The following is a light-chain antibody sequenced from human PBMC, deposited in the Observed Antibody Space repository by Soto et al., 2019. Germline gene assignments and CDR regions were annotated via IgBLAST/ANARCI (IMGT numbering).Light chain of an antibody. Sequence: DIQMTQSPSTLSASVGDRVTITCRASESIDSWMAWYQQKPGKAPELLIYETSRLQGGVPSRFSGRGSGTEFTLTISSLQPDDFATYYCQQYSAYPETFGQGTRVEI. CDR2: ETS. V-gene: IGKV1-5*03. CDR3: QQYSAYPET. J-gene: IGKJ1*01. CDR1: ESIDSW.